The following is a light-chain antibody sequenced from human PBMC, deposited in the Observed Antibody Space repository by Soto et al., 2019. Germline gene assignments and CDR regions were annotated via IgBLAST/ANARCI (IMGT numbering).Light chain of an antibody. Sequence: EIVLTQSPGTLSLSPGERATLSCRASQSVSNNYLAWYQQKPGQAPRLLIYAASSRATGIPDRFSGSGSGTAFTLTISRLEPEDFAVYCCQQYGRSRLTFGGGTKVEIK. CDR3: QQYGRSRLT. V-gene: IGKV3-20*01. CDR1: QSVSNNY. CDR2: AAS. J-gene: IGKJ4*01.